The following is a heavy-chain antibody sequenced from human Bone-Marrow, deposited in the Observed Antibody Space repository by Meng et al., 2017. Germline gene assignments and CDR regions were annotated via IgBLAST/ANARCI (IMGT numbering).Heavy chain of an antibody. Sequence: ESLKISCTVSGGSISNYFWSWIRQPPGKGLEWIAYLSYSGSADYSPSLKSRVTISVDTSKNQFSLKLNSVTAADTAVYYCARHMNSGTYPMDVWGQGTTVTVSS. CDR2: LSYSGSA. J-gene: IGHJ6*02. CDR3: ARHMNSGTYPMDV. CDR1: GGSISNYF. V-gene: IGHV4-59*01. D-gene: IGHD1-26*01.